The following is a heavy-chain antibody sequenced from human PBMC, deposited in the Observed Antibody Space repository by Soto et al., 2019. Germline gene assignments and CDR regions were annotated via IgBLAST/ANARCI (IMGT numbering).Heavy chain of an antibody. Sequence: PSETLSLTCAFYGGSFSGYYWSWIRQPPGKGLEWIGEINHSGSTNYNPSLKSRVTISVDTSKNQFSLKLSSVTAADTAVYYCARGGGMTTVTTFDYWGQGTLVTVSS. J-gene: IGHJ4*02. CDR2: INHSGST. CDR1: GGSFSGYY. CDR3: ARGGGMTTVTTFDY. D-gene: IGHD4-17*01. V-gene: IGHV4-34*01.